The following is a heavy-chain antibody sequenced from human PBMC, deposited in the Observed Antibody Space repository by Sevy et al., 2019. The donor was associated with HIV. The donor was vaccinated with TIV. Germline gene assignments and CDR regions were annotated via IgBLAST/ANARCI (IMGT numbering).Heavy chain of an antibody. CDR3: ARDISAAAAGTDAFDI. CDR1: GFTFSSYS. J-gene: IGHJ3*02. CDR2: ISSSSSYI. Sequence: GESLKISCAASGFTFSSYSMNWVRQAPGKGLEWVSSISSSSSYIYYADSVKGRFTISRDNAKNSLYLQMNSLRAEDTAVYYCARDISAAAAGTDAFDIWGQGTMVTVSS. V-gene: IGHV3-21*01. D-gene: IGHD6-13*01.